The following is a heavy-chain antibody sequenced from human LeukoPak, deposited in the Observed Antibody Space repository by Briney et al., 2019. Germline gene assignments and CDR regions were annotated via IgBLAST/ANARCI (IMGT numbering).Heavy chain of an antibody. CDR3: ASGYNYGPPF. CDR1: GYTFTGYY. Sequence: ASVKVSCKASGYTFTGYYIHWVRPAPGQGLEWMGWINPNNGGTNYAQKFQGRVTMTRDTSISTAYMELSSLRSDDTAVYYCASGYNYGPPFWGQGTLVTVSS. D-gene: IGHD5-18*01. CDR2: INPNNGGT. V-gene: IGHV1-2*02. J-gene: IGHJ4*02.